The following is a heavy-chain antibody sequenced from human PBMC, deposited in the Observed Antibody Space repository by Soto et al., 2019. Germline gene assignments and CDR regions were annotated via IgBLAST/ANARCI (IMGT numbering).Heavy chain of an antibody. CDR3: ARACIAAVWHYYYYGMDV. J-gene: IGHJ6*02. V-gene: IGHV1-69*13. CDR1: GGTFSSYA. Sequence: GASVKVSCKASGGTFSSYAISWVRQAPGQGLEWMGGIIPIFGTANYAQKFQGRVTITADESTSTAYMELSSLRSEDTAVYYCARACIAAVWHYYYYGMDVWGQGTTVTVSS. CDR2: IIPIFGTA. D-gene: IGHD6-13*01.